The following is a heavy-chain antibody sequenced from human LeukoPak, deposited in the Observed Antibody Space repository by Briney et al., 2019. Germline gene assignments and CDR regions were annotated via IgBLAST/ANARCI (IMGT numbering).Heavy chain of an antibody. V-gene: IGHV1-69*13. CDR2: IIPIFGTA. Sequence: SVKVSCKASGYTFTNYGISWVRQAPGQGLEWMGGIIPIFGTANYAQKFQGRVTITADESTSTAYMELSSLRSEDTAVYYCARGRITVTLYYYYYMDVWGKGTTVTISS. CDR3: ARGRITVTLYYYYYMDV. CDR1: GYTFTNYG. J-gene: IGHJ6*03. D-gene: IGHD4-17*01.